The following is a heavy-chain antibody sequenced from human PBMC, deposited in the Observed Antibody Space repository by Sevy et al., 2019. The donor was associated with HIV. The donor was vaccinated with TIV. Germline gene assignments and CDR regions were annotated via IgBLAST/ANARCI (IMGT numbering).Heavy chain of an antibody. Sequence: GGSLRLSCAASGFTFSIIYMNWVRQSPGKGLEWVGRIKSKTDGGTTDYAEPVKDRFTMSRDDSKNTLYLEMNSLKADDTAGYYCTTVGFPNWGSEVFDICGQGTRVTVAS. J-gene: IGHJ3*02. D-gene: IGHD7-27*01. CDR3: TTVGFPNWGSEVFDI. CDR2: IKSKTDGGTT. CDR1: GFTFSIIY. V-gene: IGHV3-15*01.